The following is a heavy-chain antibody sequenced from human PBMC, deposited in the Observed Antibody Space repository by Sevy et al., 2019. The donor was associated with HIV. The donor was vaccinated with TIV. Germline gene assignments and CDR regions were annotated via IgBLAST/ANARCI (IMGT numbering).Heavy chain of an antibody. D-gene: IGHD2-15*01. V-gene: IGHV3-7*01. CDR3: AGGGFLSRY. Sequence: GGSLRLSCAASGFTFSDSWMTWVRQGPGKGLEWVANINQAGSDKYYVDSVTGRFTISRDNAKNSLYLQMNSLRVEDTALSYCAGGGFLSRYWGQGSLVTVSS. J-gene: IGHJ4*02. CDR1: GFTFSDSW. CDR2: INQAGSDK.